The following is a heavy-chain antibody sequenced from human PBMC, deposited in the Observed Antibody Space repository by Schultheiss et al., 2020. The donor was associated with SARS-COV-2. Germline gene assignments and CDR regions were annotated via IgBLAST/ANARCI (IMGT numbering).Heavy chain of an antibody. CDR1: GGSISSGDYY. D-gene: IGHD3-22*01. V-gene: IGHV4-30-4*01. Sequence: SQTLSLTCTVSGGSISSGDYYWSWIRQPPGKGLEWIGEIYHSGSTNYNPSLKSRVTISVDTSKNQFSLKLSSVTAADTAVYYCAREGGYHADFDYWGQGTLVTVSS. J-gene: IGHJ4*02. CDR2: IYHSGST. CDR3: AREGGYHADFDY.